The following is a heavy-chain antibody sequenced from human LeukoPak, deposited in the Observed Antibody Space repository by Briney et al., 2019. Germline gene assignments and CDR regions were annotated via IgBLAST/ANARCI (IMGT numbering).Heavy chain of an antibody. V-gene: IGHV2-70*11. CDR3: ARAHDYYDSSGYYLVDF. Sequence: SGPTLVNPTQTLTLTCTFSGFSLSTSGMCVSWNRQPPGKALEWLARIDWDDDKYYSTSLKTRLTISKGTSKIQVVLTMTNMDPVDTAKYYFARAHDYYDSSGYYLVDFWGQGTLVTVSS. J-gene: IGHJ4*02. CDR2: IDWDDDK. CDR1: GFSLSTSGMC. D-gene: IGHD3-22*01.